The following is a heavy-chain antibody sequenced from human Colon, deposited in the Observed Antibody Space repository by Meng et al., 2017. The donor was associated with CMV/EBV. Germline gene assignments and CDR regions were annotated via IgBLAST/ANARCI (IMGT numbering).Heavy chain of an antibody. J-gene: IGHJ5*02. CDR1: GFTFSSYW. V-gene: IGHV3-7*03. CDR3: APVGGWGTGTPTTLIT. CDR2: IKQDGSEK. Sequence: GGSLRLSCAASGFTFSSYWMSWVRQAPGKGLEWVANIKQDGSEKYYVDSVKGRFTISRDNAKNSLYLQMNSLRAEDTAIYYCAPVGGWGTGTPTTLITWGQGTLVTVSS. D-gene: IGHD4-17*01.